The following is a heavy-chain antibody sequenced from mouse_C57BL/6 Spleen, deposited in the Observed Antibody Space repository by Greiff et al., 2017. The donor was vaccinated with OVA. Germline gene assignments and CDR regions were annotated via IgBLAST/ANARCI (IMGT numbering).Heavy chain of an antibody. CDR3: ARFPYGSTTLGY. V-gene: IGHV1-69*01. J-gene: IGHJ2*01. CDR2: LDPSDSYT. D-gene: IGHD1-1*01. CDR1: GYTFTSYW. Sequence: QVQLQQPGAELVMPGASVKLSCKASGYTFTSYWMHWVKQRPGQGLEWIGELDPSDSYTNYNQKFKGKSTLTVDKSSSTAYMQLSSLTSEDSAVYYCARFPYGSTTLGYWGQGTTLTVSS.